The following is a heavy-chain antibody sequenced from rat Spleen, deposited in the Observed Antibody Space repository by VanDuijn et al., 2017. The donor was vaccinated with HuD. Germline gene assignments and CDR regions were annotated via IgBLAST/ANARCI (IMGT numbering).Heavy chain of an antibody. V-gene: IGHV5-29*01. CDR3: ARHLVYGGSLFYFDY. J-gene: IGHJ2*01. D-gene: IGHD1-11*01. CDR1: GFTFSNYG. CDR2: ISYDGSST. Sequence: EVQLVESGGGLVQPGRSLKLSCAASGFTFSNYGMAWVRQAPTKGLEWVATISYDGSSTYYRDSVKGRFTISRDNAKSTLSLQMDSLRSEDTATYYCARHLVYGGSLFYFDYWGQGVMVTVSS.